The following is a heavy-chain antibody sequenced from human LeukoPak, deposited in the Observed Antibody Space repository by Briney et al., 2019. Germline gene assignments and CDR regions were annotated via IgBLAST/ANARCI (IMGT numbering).Heavy chain of an antibody. J-gene: IGHJ5*02. CDR1: GGSISSSSYY. Sequence: SEALSLTCTVSGGSISSSSYYWSWIRQPAGKGLEWIGRLYTSGSINYNPSLKSRVTMSADTSKNLFSLKLSSVTAADTAVYYCARDRYYYDSSGYYYGWFDPWGQGTLVTVSS. D-gene: IGHD3-22*01. CDR3: ARDRYYYDSSGYYYGWFDP. CDR2: LYTSGSI. V-gene: IGHV4-61*02.